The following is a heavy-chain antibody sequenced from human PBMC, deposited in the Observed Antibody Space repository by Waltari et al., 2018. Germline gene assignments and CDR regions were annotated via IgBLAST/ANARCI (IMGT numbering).Heavy chain of an antibody. Sequence: EVHLVESGGGLVQPGGSLRLSCLGPGFPFSNYWMPWVRQVPGKGLEWVANIKQDGSEKYYVDSVKGRFTISRDNAKNSLYLQMNSLRAEDTAVYYCATRPHKSARDVYYGVFDYWGRGTLVTVSS. D-gene: IGHD3-22*01. CDR1: GFPFSNYW. CDR2: IKQDGSEK. J-gene: IGHJ4*02. CDR3: ATRPHKSARDVYYGVFDY. V-gene: IGHV3-7*01.